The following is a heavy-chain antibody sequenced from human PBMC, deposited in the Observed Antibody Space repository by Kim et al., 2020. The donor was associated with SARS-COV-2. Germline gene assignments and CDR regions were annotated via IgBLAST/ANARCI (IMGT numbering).Heavy chain of an antibody. J-gene: IGHJ6*02. CDR2: INHSGST. CDR1: GGSFSGYY. Sequence: SETLSLTCAVYGGSFSGYYWSWIRQPPGKGLEWIGEINHSGSTNYNPSLKSRVTISVDTSKNQFSLKLSSVTAADTAVYYCARDQTIGGGDYYYYYGMDVWGQGTTVTVSS. D-gene: IGHD3-16*01. CDR3: ARDQTIGGGDYYYYYGMDV. V-gene: IGHV4-34*01.